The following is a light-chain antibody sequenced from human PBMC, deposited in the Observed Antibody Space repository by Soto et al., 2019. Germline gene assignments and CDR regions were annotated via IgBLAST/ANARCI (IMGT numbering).Light chain of an antibody. CDR1: SSDVGGYNY. V-gene: IGLV2-11*01. Sequence: QSVLTQPRSVSGSPGQSVTISCTGTSSDVGGYNYVSWYQQHPGKAPKLMIYDVSKRPSGVPDRFSGSKSGNTASLTISGLQAEDEADYYCCSYAGSYTLYVFGTGPSSPS. CDR3: CSYAGSYTLYV. CDR2: DVS. J-gene: IGLJ1*01.